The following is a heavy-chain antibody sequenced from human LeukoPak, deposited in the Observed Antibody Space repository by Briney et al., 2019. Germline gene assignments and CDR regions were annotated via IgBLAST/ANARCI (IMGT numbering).Heavy chain of an antibody. CDR1: GGSISGSY. CDR2: VYYSGTT. J-gene: IGHJ4*02. Sequence: SETLSLTCTVAGGSISGSYWSWIRQPPGKGLEWIGYVYYSGTTYYNPSLKSRVTISVDTSKNQSSLKLSSVTAADTAVYYCAGWPYCSGANCARDYWGQGTLVTVSS. CDR3: AGWPYCSGANCARDY. V-gene: IGHV4-59*01. D-gene: IGHD2-15*01.